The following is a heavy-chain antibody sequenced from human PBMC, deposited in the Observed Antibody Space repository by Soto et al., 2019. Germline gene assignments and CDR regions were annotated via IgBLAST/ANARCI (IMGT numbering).Heavy chain of an antibody. J-gene: IGHJ4*02. CDR1: GFTFTGHY. V-gene: IGHV1-2*02. CDR2: ISPNSGGT. Sequence: ASVKVSCKASGFTFTGHYIHWVRQAPGQGLEWMGWISPNSGGTSYAQKFQGRVTMTRDTSITTAYMELRRLSSDDTAVYYCAKSGSVFRPPLGYLDYWGQGNRVNVYS. CDR3: AKSGSVFRPPLGYLDY. D-gene: IGHD1-26*01.